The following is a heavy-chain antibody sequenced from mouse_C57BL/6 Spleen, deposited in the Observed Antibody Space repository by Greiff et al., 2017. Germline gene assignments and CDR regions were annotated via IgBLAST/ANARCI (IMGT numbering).Heavy chain of an antibody. CDR2: IWSGGST. V-gene: IGHV2-2*01. CDR1: GFSLTSYG. J-gene: IGHJ4*01. CDR3: ARNWGDYDGGYAMDY. Sequence: LQESGPGLVQPSQSLSITCTVSGFSLTSYGVHWVRQSPGKGLEWLGVIWSGGSTDYNAAFISRLSISKDNSKSQVFFKMNSLQADDTAIYYCARNWGDYDGGYAMDYWGQGTSVTVSS. D-gene: IGHD2-4*01.